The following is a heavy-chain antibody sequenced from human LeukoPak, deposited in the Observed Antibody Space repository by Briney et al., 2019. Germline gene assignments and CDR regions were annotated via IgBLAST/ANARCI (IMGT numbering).Heavy chain of an antibody. CDR3: VRDSPGVRGWFDP. CDR2: ISSNGRTI. J-gene: IGHJ5*02. Sequence: KAGGSLRLSCAASTYTFRDYYMSWVRQAPGKGREWIAYISSNGRTIYYADSVRGRFTISTANGKSSMYLLMNSLRVDDTAVYYCVRDSPGVRGWFDPWGQGTLVTVSS. CDR1: TYTFRDYY. D-gene: IGHD3-10*01. V-gene: IGHV3-11*01.